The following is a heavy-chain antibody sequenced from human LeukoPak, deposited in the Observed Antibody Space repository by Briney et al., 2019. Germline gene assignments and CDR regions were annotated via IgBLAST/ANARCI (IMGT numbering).Heavy chain of an antibody. Sequence: PSETLSLTCAVSGYSISSGYYWGWIRQRPGKGLEWIGSIYHSGSTYYNPSLKSRVTISVDTSKNQFSLKLSSVTAADTAVYYCARHGLGLNWSDPWGQGTLVTVSS. D-gene: IGHD2-2*03. CDR1: GYSISSGYY. CDR3: ARHGLGLNWSDP. J-gene: IGHJ5*02. V-gene: IGHV4-38-2*01. CDR2: IYHSGST.